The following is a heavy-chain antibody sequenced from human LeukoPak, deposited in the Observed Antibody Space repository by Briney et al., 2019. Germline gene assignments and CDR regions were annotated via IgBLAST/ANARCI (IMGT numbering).Heavy chain of an antibody. Sequence: GASVKVSCKASGYTFTSYGISWVRQAPGQGLEWMGWISAYNGNTNYAQKLQGRVTMTRNTSISTAYMELSSLRSEDTAVYYCARVPKYYYGSGSYNWFDPWGQGTLVTVSS. CDR1: GYTFTSYG. CDR2: ISAYNGNT. CDR3: ARVPKYYYGSGSYNWFDP. J-gene: IGHJ5*02. D-gene: IGHD3-10*01. V-gene: IGHV1-18*01.